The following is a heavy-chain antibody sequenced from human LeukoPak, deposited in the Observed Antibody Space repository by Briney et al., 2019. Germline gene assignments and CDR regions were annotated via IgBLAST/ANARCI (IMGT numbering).Heavy chain of an antibody. J-gene: IGHJ4*02. Sequence: SETLSLTCAVYGGSLGTYYWSWIRQPPGKGLEWIGEINHRSTTNYNPSLKSRVVMSIDTSKNQFFLKLNSVTAADTAVYYCARVPLGFRERLDYWGQGTLVTVSS. CDR3: ARVPLGFRERLDY. V-gene: IGHV4-34*01. CDR2: INHRSTT. D-gene: IGHD3-10*01. CDR1: GGSLGTYY.